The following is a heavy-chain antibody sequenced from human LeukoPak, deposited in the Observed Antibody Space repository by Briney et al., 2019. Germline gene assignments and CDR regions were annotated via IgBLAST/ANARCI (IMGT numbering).Heavy chain of an antibody. CDR1: GGSISGYY. CDR3: ARHAAETGYYFDY. J-gene: IGHJ4*02. CDR2: IHHSGTT. V-gene: IGHV4-59*08. D-gene: IGHD6-25*01. Sequence: PSETLSLTCTVSGGSISGYYWSWIRQPPGKELGWIGYIHHSGTTNYSPSLKSRVTISVDKSKNQFSLKLTSVTAADTAVYYCARHAAETGYYFDYWGQGTLVTVSP.